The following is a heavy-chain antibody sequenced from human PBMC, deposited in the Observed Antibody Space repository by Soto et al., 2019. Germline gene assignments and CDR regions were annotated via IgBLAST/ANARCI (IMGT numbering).Heavy chain of an antibody. J-gene: IGHJ4*01. V-gene: IGHV5-51*01. Sequence: PGESLKISCKGSRYTFSNYWIGWVRQMPGKGLAWMGIIYPDDSDIRYSPSFKGQVTISADKSISTAYLQWSSLKASDTAMYFCARWVEGMTTPHFDYWGQGTLVTVSS. CDR2: IYPDDSDI. CDR3: ARWVEGMTTPHFDY. CDR1: RYTFSNYW. D-gene: IGHD4-17*01.